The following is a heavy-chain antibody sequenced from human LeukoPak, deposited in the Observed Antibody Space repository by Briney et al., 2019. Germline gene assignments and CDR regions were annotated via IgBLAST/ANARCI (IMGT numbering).Heavy chain of an antibody. D-gene: IGHD3-10*01. V-gene: IGHV4-59*01. CDR2: VSYSGST. CDR1: GVSITNYY. Sequence: ASETLSLTCTVSGVSITNYYWSWIRQPPGKGLEWIGHVSYSGSTNYNPSLKSRITMSVDTSKNQFSLNLTSVTAADTAVYYCARPISMVRGLHHYYYYMDVWGEGTTVTVAS. J-gene: IGHJ6*03. CDR3: ARPISMVRGLHHYYYYMDV.